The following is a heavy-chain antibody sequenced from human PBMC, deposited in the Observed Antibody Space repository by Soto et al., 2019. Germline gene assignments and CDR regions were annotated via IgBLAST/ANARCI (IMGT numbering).Heavy chain of an antibody. V-gene: IGHV4-34*01. D-gene: IGHD3-3*01. CDR2: INHVGSP. CDR1: NGSFMGYY. J-gene: IGHJ4*02. CDR3: ASLSGGRFLDKGDY. Sequence: SETLSLTCAGYNGSFMGYYWTWVRQPPGKGLEWIGEINHVGSPNYNPSLKSRVAISIDTSKQQFSLRLNSLTAADTAVYYCASLSGGRFLDKGDYCGQGLQGTVSS.